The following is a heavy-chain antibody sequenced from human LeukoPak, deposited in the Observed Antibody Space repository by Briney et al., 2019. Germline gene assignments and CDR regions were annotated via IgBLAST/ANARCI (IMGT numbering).Heavy chain of an antibody. CDR3: ARGNGSRWPHYHYMDV. D-gene: IGHD6-13*01. V-gene: IGHV1-46*01. Sequence: ASGKVSCKASGYAFTNHYMHWVRRAPGQGPEWMGLINHRGDITTSAQRFQDRITMTRDTSTSTDYMELRSLTSEDTAVYYCARGNGSRWPHYHYMDVWGKGTTVIVSS. CDR2: INHRGDIT. CDR1: GYAFTNHY. J-gene: IGHJ6*03.